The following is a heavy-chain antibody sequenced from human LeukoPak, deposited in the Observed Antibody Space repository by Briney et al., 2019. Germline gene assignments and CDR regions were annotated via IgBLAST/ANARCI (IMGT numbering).Heavy chain of an antibody. CDR1: GFTLNNYA. D-gene: IGHD3-10*01. J-gene: IGHJ6*02. CDR3: AKDRGNNYGYDYYGVDV. Sequence: GGSLRLSCAASGFTLNNYAMSWVRQAPGKGLEWVSGISASGDSTYYADSVKGRFTISRHNSKNTLYLQMNALRAGDTAIYYCAKDRGNNYGYDYYGVDVWGQGTTVTVSS. V-gene: IGHV3-23*01. CDR2: ISASGDST.